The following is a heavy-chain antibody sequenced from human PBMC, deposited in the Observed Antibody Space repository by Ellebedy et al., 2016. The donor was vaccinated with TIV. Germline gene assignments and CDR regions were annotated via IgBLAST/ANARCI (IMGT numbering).Heavy chain of an antibody. D-gene: IGHD6-19*01. Sequence: GESLKISCQISGYSFTNYWIGWVRQLSGKGLEWMGIIYPGDSDTRYSPSFQGQVTISADKSISTAYLQWSSLKASDTAMYYCASTLSSGWPNDAFDIWGQGTMVTVSS. V-gene: IGHV5-51*01. CDR1: GYSFTNYW. J-gene: IGHJ3*02. CDR2: IYPGDSDT. CDR3: ASTLSSGWPNDAFDI.